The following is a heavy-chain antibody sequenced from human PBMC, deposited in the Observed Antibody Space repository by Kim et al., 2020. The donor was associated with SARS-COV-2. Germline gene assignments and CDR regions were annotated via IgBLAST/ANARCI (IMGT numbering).Heavy chain of an antibody. V-gene: IGHV3-23*01. CDR2: ISGSGGST. CDR1: GFTFSSYA. D-gene: IGHD3-9*01. Sequence: GGSLRLSCAASGFTFSSYAMSWVRQAPGKGLEWVSAISGSGGSTYYADSVKGRFTISRDNSKNTLYLQMNSLRAEDTAVYYCAKELRYFDWLSAPDYFDYWGQGTLVTVSS. CDR3: AKELRYFDWLSAPDYFDY. J-gene: IGHJ4*02.